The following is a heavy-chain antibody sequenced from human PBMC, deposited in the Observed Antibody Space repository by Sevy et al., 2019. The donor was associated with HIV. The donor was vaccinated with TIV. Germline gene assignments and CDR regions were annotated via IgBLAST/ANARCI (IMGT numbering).Heavy chain of an antibody. V-gene: IGHV3-23*01. Sequence: GGSLRLSCAASGFTFSSYAMSWVRQAPGKGLEWVSAISGSGGSTYYADSVKGRFTISRDNSKNTLYLQMNSLRAEDTAVHYCAAKQSGYYYGMDVWGQGTTVTVSS. CDR3: AAKQSGYYYGMDV. D-gene: IGHD3-10*01. CDR1: GFTFSSYA. CDR2: ISGSGGST. J-gene: IGHJ6*02.